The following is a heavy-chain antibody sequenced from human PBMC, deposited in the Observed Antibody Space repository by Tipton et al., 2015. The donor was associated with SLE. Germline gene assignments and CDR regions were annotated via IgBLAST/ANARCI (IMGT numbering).Heavy chain of an antibody. J-gene: IGHJ4*02. CDR1: GFTFSSYA. CDR3: AKDYCSYGCPPPFD. CDR2: ISYDGSNK. V-gene: IGHV3-30-3*01. D-gene: IGHD5-18*01. Sequence: QVQLVQSGGGLVKPGGSLRLSCAASGFTFSSYAMHWVRQAPGKGLEWVAVISYDGSNKYYADSVKGRFTISRDNSKNTLYLQMNSLRAEDTAVYYCAKDYCSYGCPPPFDWGQGTLVTVSS.